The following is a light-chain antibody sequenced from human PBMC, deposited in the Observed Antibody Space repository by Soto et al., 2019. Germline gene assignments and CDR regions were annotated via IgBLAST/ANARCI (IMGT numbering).Light chain of an antibody. CDR1: QSIRSER. CDR3: QQYNNWPIT. J-gene: IGKJ5*01. CDR2: DAS. V-gene: IGKV3-20*01. Sequence: EIVLTQSPDTLSLSPGERATLSCRASQSIRSERLAWYQQKPGQAPRLVIFDASNRASGMPERFSGSGSGTDFTLTIARLEPEDFAVYYCQQYNNWPITFGQGTRLEIK.